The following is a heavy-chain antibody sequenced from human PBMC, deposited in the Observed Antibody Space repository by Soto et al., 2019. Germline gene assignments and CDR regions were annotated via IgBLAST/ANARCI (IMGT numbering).Heavy chain of an antibody. V-gene: IGHV4-31*03. J-gene: IGHJ4*02. CDR2: LYYSGST. D-gene: IGHD2-15*01. CDR1: GGSISSGGYY. Sequence: QVQLQESGPGLVKPSQTLSLTCTVSGGSISSGGYYWSWIRQHPGKGLEWIGYLYYSGSTYYNPSLQSRVTISLDTSKNQFSLKLSSVTAADTAVYYCARRYGGNFDYWGQGTLVTVSS. CDR3: ARRYGGNFDY.